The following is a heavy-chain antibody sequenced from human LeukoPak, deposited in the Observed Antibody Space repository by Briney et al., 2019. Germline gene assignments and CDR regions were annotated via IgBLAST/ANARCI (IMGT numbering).Heavy chain of an antibody. Sequence: SEALSLTCTGSGGSISSSSYYWRWIREPPGKGLEWIGSIYYSGSTYYNPSLKSRVTISVDTSKTKFSLKMSSVTAADTPVYYCARHTKAIAAAGTSYFHGMDVCGQGTTVTVSS. D-gene: IGHD6-13*01. CDR2: IYYSGST. CDR1: GGSISSSSYY. V-gene: IGHV4-39*01. J-gene: IGHJ6*02. CDR3: ARHTKAIAAAGTSYFHGMDV.